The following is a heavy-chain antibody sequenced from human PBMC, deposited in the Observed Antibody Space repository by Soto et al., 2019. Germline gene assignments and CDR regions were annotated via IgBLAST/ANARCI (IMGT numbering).Heavy chain of an antibody. V-gene: IGHV4-4*07. D-gene: IGHD3-3*01. CDR3: ARGQRFSDWFDH. J-gene: IGHJ5*02. CDR2: VYSSGGT. Sequence: PXERLWRTCTLAPCWMTNYCWTWIRKPAGKGLEWIGRVYSSGGTHYNPSLKSRVTISLDTSKNQFSLRLLHVTDADTAVYFCARGQRFSDWFDHWGQGTLFTVSS. CDR1: PCWMTNYC.